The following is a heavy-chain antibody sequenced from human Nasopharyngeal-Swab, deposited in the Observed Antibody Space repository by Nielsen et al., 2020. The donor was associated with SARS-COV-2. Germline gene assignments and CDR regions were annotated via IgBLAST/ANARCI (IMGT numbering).Heavy chain of an antibody. CDR3: ARSSTWIQLWPRYYYYGMDV. CDR1: GYTFTSYY. V-gene: IGHV1-46*01. CDR2: INPSGGST. Sequence: ASVKVSCKASGYTFTSYYMHWVRQAPGQGLEWMGIINPSGGSTSYAQKFQGRVTMTRDTSTSTVYMELSSLRSEDTAVYYRARSSTWIQLWPRYYYYGMDVWGQGTTVTVSS. J-gene: IGHJ6*02. D-gene: IGHD5-18*01.